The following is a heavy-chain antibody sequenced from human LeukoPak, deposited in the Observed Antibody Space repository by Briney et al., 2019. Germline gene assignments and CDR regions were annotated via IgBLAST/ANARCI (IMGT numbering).Heavy chain of an antibody. CDR1: GYTFTGYY. J-gene: IGHJ6*03. CDR2: INPNTGGT. CDR3: ARDRTGSYANYYYYMDV. D-gene: IGHD1-26*01. V-gene: IGHV1-2*02. Sequence: GASVKVSCKASGYTFTGYYIHWVRQAPGQGLEWMGWINPNTGGTNYAQKFQGRVTMTRDTSISTVYMELSRLRSDDTAVYYCARDRTGSYANYYYYMDVWGKGTTVTVSS.